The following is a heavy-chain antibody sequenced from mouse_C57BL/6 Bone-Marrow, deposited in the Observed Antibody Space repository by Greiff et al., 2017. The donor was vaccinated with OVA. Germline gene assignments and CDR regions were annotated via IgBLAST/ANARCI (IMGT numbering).Heavy chain of an antibody. CDR3: GEHDVYWYFDV. V-gene: IGHV10-1*01. CDR2: IRSKSNNYAT. Sequence: DVQLVESGGGLVQPKGSLKLSCAASGFSFNTYAMNWVRQAPGKGLEWVARIRSKSNNYATYYADSVKDRFTISRDDSESMLYLQMNNLKTEDTAMYSSGEHDVYWYFDVWGTETTVTVSS. D-gene: IGHD2-3*01. CDR1: GFSFNTYA. J-gene: IGHJ1*03.